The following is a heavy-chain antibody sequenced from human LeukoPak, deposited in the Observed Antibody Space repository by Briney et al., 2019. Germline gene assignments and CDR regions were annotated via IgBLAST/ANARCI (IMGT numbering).Heavy chain of an antibody. J-gene: IGHJ4*02. CDR3: ARDSSGYYFDY. D-gene: IGHD3-22*01. V-gene: IGHV4-30-2*01. CDR1: GGSISSGGYS. CDR2: IYHSGST. Sequence: SETLSLTCTVSGGSISSGGYSWSWIRQPPGKGLEWIGYIYHSGSTYYNPSLTSRVTLSVDRSKNQFSLKLSSVTAADTAVYYCARDSSGYYFDYWGQGTLVTVSS.